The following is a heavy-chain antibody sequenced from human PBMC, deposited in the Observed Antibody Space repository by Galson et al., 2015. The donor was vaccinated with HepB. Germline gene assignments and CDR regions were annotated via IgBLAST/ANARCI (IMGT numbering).Heavy chain of an antibody. V-gene: IGHV1-46*01. D-gene: IGHD1-20*01. CDR2: ISPTTGNT. J-gene: IGHJ3*01. CDR1: GYSFTTYY. Sequence: SCKASGYSFTTYYIHWVRQAPGHGLEWMGLISPTTGNTNYAQNFQGRLTMTRDASTSTVYVELSSLRSEDTAMYYCTRVPNPSDITSTDNDGFDVWGQGTLVTVSS. CDR3: TRVPNPSDITSTDNDGFDV.